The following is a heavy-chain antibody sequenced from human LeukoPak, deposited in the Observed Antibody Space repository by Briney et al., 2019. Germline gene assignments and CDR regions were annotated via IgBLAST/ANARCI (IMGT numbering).Heavy chain of an antibody. CDR1: GSTFSSYG. V-gene: IGHV3-30*18. Sequence: PGRSLRLSCAASGSTFSSYGMHWVRQAPGKGLEWVAVISYDGSNKYYADSVKGRFTISRDNSKNTVYLQMNSLRAEDTAVYYCAKDFRARGYFDWLFQHWGQGTLVTVSS. J-gene: IGHJ1*01. CDR3: AKDFRARGYFDWLFQH. D-gene: IGHD3-9*01. CDR2: ISYDGSNK.